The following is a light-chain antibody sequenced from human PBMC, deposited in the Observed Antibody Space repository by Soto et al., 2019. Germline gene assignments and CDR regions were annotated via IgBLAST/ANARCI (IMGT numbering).Light chain of an antibody. CDR1: SSNIGAGRH. J-gene: IGLJ2*01. CDR2: NND. CDR3: QSYDTSLSDVL. Sequence: QAVVTQPPSVSGAPGQRVTVSCTGSSSNIGAGRHVHWYQQLPGTAPKLLIYNNDNRPSGVPDRFSGSKSGTSASLAISGLQAEDEAEYYCQSYDTSLSDVLFGGGTKVTVL. V-gene: IGLV1-40*01.